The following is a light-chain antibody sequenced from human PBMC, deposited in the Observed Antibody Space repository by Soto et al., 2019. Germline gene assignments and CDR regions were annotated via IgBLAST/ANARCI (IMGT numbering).Light chain of an antibody. J-gene: IGLJ1*01. Sequence: QSVLTQAPSGSGSPGQSVTISCTGTSSDVGGYNYVSWYQHHPGKAPKLLIYEVSKRPSGVPDRFSGSKSANTASLTVSGLQAVDEADYYCSSYAGGNNLYVFGTGTKVTVL. CDR3: SSYAGGNNLYV. V-gene: IGLV2-8*01. CDR1: SSDVGGYNY. CDR2: EVS.